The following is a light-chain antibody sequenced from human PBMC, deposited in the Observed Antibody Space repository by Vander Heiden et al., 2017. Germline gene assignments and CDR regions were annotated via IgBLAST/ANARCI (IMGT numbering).Light chain of an antibody. V-gene: IGKV4-1*01. CDR2: CAS. Sequence: IVMTQTPDSLAVSLCERATINCKSSQSVLYSSNNKTCLVWYQQKPGQPPKLLIYCASTRESGVPDRFSGSASGTDFTLTISSLQAEDFAVYYCQQYYTTPYTFGQGTKLEIK. CDR3: QQYYTTPYT. J-gene: IGKJ2*01. CDR1: QSVLYSSNNKTC.